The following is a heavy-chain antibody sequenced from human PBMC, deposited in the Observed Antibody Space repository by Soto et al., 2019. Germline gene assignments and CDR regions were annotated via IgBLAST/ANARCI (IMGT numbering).Heavy chain of an antibody. D-gene: IGHD6-19*01. J-gene: IGHJ4*02. CDR1: GYTFTSYD. V-gene: IGHV1-8*01. CDR2: MNPNSGNT. CDR3: ARGRTGGSGWYRRMRYFDY. Sequence: ASVKVSCKASGYTFTSYDINWVRQATGQGLEWMGWMNPNSGNTGYAQKFQGRVTMTRNTSISTAYMELSSLRSEDTAVYYCARGRTGGSGWYRRMRYFDYWGQGTLVTVSS.